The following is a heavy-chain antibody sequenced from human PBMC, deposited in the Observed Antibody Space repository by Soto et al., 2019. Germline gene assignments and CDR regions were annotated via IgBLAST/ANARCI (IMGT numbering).Heavy chain of an antibody. J-gene: IGHJ3*02. D-gene: IGHD3-10*01. V-gene: IGHV1-3*01. CDR3: ARCGWWFGDLLKSPPDDSFDI. CDR2: INAGNGNT. CDR1: GYTFNSYA. Sequence: ASVKVSCKASGYTFNSYAMHWVRQAPGQRLEWMGWINAGNGNTKYSQKFQGRVTITRDTSASTAYMELSSLRSEDTAVYYCARCGWWFGDLLKSPPDDSFDICGQGTMVTVSS.